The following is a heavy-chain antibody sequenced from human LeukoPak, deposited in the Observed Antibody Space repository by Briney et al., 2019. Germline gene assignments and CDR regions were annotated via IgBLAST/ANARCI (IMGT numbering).Heavy chain of an antibody. J-gene: IGHJ4*02. CDR1: GFTFSSYW. CDR3: AKSHRGHCSTTTCDDEGDY. D-gene: IGHD2-2*01. CDR2: ISSGGDNT. Sequence: PGGSLRLSCAASGFTFSSYWMSWVRQAPGKGLEWVSSISSGGDNTYYADSVRGRFTISRDNSKNTLYLQLNSLRAEDTAVYYCAKSHRGHCSTTTCDDEGDYWGQGTLVTVSS. V-gene: IGHV3-23*01.